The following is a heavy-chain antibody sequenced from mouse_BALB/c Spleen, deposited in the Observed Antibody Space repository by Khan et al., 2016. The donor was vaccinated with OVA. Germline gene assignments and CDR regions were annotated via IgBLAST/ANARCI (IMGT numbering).Heavy chain of an antibody. J-gene: IGHJ2*01. Sequence: EVKLLESGPGLVKPSQSLSLTYTVTGYSITSGYGWNWIRQFPGNKMEWMGYISYSGSTNYNQSFKSRISLTRDTSKNQFFLQLNSVTTEDTATYYCARTARIKYWGQGTTLTVSS. V-gene: IGHV3-2*02. CDR3: ARTARIKY. CDR2: ISYSGST. D-gene: IGHD1-2*01. CDR1: GYSITSGYG.